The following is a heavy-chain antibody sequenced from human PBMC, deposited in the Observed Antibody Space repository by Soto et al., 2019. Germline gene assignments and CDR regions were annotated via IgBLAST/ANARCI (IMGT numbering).Heavy chain of an antibody. CDR1: GYTFTSYD. D-gene: IGHD3-22*01. J-gene: IGHJ6*02. Sequence: ASVKVSCKASGYTFTSYDINWVRQATGQGLEWMGWMNPNSGNTGYAQKFQGRVTMTRNTSISTAYMELSSLRSEDTAVYYCAREYYYDSSGYYYYYYGMDVWGQGTTVTVSS. CDR2: MNPNSGNT. CDR3: AREYYYDSSGYYYYYYGMDV. V-gene: IGHV1-8*01.